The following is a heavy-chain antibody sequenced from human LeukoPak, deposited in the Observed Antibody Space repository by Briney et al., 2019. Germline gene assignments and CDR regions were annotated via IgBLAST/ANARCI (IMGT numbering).Heavy chain of an antibody. V-gene: IGHV3-23*01. D-gene: IGHD5-24*01. J-gene: IGHJ6*03. CDR1: GITFSSHA. CDR2: ISGSGGHT. CDR3: AKGGVATMRDGYNYYYYMEV. Sequence: GGSLRLSCAASGITFSSHAMSWVRQAPGKGLEWVSLISGSGGHTYYGDSVKGRFIISRDNSNNTLYLQMNSLRAGDTAVYYCAKGGVATMRDGYNYYYYMEVWGRGTTVTVSS.